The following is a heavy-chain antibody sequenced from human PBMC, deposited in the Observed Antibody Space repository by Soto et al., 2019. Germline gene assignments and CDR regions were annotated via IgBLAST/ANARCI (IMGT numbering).Heavy chain of an antibody. V-gene: IGHV1-18*01. CDR2: ISTDNGNT. CDR3: ARDVPDTSLFFYYYGMDV. CDR1: GYSFTSYG. Sequence: QVHLVQSGAEVRKPGASVKVSCKAPGYSFTSYGISWVRQAPGQGLEWMGWISTDNGNTNYAHNLQGRVSMTIDPSTSTAYMELWSLGSDDTAVYYCARDVPDTSLFFYYYGMDVWGQGTTVTVSS. D-gene: IGHD2-21*01. J-gene: IGHJ6*02.